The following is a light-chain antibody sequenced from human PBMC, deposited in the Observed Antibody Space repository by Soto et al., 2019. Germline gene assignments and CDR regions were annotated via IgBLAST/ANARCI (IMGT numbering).Light chain of an antibody. CDR3: QVWASNTYV. J-gene: IGLJ1*01. CDR1: DIENKN. Sequence: SSELTQPLSVSVGLGQTARITCGGDDIENKNVHWYQQKPGQAPVLVLFRDSNRPSGISERFSGYNSRNTATLSISGAQDGDEADYYCQVWASNTYVFGSGTQLTVL. V-gene: IGLV3-9*01. CDR2: RDS.